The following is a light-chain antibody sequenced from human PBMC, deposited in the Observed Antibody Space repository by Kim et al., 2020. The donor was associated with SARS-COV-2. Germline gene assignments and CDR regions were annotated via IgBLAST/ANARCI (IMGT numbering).Light chain of an antibody. V-gene: IGLV1-47*01. J-gene: IGLJ1*01. CDR2: KNN. CDR3: AVWEDRLSEAV. Sequence: QSVVTQSPSASGTPGQRVTISCSGSSSNIGKNYVSWYQQLPATAPKLLIYKNNQRPSGVPDRFSGSKSDTSASLAISGLRSEDEAVYYCAVWEDRLSEAVFGTGTKVTVL. CDR1: SSNIGKNY.